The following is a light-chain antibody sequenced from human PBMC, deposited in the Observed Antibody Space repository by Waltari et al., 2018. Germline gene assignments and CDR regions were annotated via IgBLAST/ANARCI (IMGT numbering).Light chain of an antibody. CDR2: RAS. V-gene: IGKV1-9*01. Sequence: DIHLTPSPSFLSASVGDRVTITCQFSQGISRHLAWYQQKPGKAPKLRIYRASTLQSGVPSRFSGSESGTDFTLIISSLQPEDFATYYCLQLNSYPRTFGQGTKVEVK. CDR3: LQLNSYPRT. J-gene: IGKJ1*01. CDR1: QGISRH.